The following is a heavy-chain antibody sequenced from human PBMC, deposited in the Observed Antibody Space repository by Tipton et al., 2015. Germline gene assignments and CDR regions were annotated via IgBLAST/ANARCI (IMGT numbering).Heavy chain of an antibody. J-gene: IGHJ4*02. Sequence: SLRLSCAASGFALTSYWMSWVRQAPGKGLEWVASIRQDGSEKFYVDSVKGRFTISRDNAKNSLDLQMNSLNAADTAVYYCVRDPGRYFDYWGQGTLATVSS. CDR1: GFALTSYW. V-gene: IGHV3-7*01. CDR2: IRQDGSEK. CDR3: VRDPGRYFDY.